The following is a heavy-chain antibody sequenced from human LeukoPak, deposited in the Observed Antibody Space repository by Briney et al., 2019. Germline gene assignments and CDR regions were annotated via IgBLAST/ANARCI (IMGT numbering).Heavy chain of an antibody. D-gene: IGHD5-18*01. CDR1: GGSISSSSYY. V-gene: IGHV4-39*01. CDR2: IYYSGST. Sequence: SETLSLTCTVSGGSISSSSYYWGWIRQPPGKGLEWIGSIYYSGSTYYNPSLKSRVTISVDTSKNQFSLKLSSVTAADMAVYYCARHGIQLWSWGPNWFDPWGQGTLVTVSS. J-gene: IGHJ5*02. CDR3: ARHGIQLWSWGPNWFDP.